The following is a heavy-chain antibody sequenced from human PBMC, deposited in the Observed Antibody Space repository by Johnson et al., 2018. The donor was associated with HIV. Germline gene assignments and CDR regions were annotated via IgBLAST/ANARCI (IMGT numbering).Heavy chain of an antibody. J-gene: IGHJ3*02. CDR3: ARESELLSSSDAFDI. D-gene: IGHD6-6*01. Sequence: QVQLVESGGGVVQPGGSLRLSCAASGFPFSSYGMHWVRQAPGKGLEWVAFLRYDGSNKYYADSVKGRFTISRDNSKNTLYLQMNSLRAEDTAVYYCARESELLSSSDAFDIWGQGTLVTVPA. CDR1: GFPFSSYG. CDR2: LRYDGSNK. V-gene: IGHV3-30*02.